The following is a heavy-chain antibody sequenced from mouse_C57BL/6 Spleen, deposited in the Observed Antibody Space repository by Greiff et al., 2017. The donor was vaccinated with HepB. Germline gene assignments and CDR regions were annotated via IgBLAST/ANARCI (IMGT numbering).Heavy chain of an antibody. J-gene: IGHJ1*03. D-gene: IGHD1-1*01. Sequence: VQLQQPGAELGKPGASVKVSCKASGYTFTSYWMHWVKQRPGQGLEWIGMIHPNSGSTNYNEKFKSKATLTVDKSSSTAYMQLSSLTSEDSAFYYCARSSYHGISACYFDVWGTGTTFTVSS. CDR2: IHPNSGST. CDR1: GYTFTSYW. V-gene: IGHV1-64*01. CDR3: ARSSYHGISACYFDV.